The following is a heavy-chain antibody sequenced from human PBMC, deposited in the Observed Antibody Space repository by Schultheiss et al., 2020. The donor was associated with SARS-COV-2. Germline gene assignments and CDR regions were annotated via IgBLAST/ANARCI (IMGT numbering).Heavy chain of an antibody. V-gene: IGHV6-1*01. D-gene: IGHD6-19*01. J-gene: IGHJ3*02. Sequence: SQTLSLTCAISGDSVSSNSAAWNWIRQSPSRGLEWLGRTYYRSKWYNDYAVSVKSRITINPDTSKNQFSLQLNSVTPEDTAVYYCASRTFPGSGWLDHAFDIWGQGTMVTVSS. CDR3: ASRTFPGSGWLDHAFDI. CDR2: TYYRSKWYN. CDR1: GDSVSSNSAA.